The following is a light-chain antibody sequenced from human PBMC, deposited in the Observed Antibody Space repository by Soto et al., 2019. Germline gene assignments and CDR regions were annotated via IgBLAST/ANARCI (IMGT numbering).Light chain of an antibody. V-gene: IGKV3D-15*01. CDR2: GAS. CDR1: QSVSSS. Sequence: EIVMTQSPGTLSLSPGERATLSCRASQSVSSSRLAWYRRKPGQAPRLLIYGASSRATGIPDRFSGSGSGTDFTLNINSLKSEDVAVYDCQPYNNWPLTFGGGTKGDIK. CDR3: QPYNNWPLT. J-gene: IGKJ4*01.